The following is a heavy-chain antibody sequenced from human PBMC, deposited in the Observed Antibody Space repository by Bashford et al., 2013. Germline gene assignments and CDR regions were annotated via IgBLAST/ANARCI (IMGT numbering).Heavy chain of an antibody. J-gene: IGHJ6*02. CDR2: IRSKAYGGTT. CDR1: GFTFGDYA. Sequence: RLSCTASGFTFGDYAMSWFRQAPGKGLEWVGFIRSKAYGGTTEYAASVKGRFTISRDDSKSIAYLQMNSLKTEDTAVYYCTRALLQYQLLAHYYYYGMDVWGQGTTVTVSS. D-gene: IGHD2-2*01. V-gene: IGHV3-49*03. CDR3: TRALLQYQLLAHYYYYGMDV.